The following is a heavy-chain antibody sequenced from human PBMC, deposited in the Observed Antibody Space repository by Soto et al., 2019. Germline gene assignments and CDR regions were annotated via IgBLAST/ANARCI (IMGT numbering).Heavy chain of an antibody. J-gene: IGHJ6*02. Sequence: SETLSLTCTVSGGSISSSSYYWGWIRQPPGKGLEWIGSIYYSGSTYYNPSLKSRVTVSVDTSKSQFSLKLSSVTAADTAVYYCARLLVVVVIDSDGMDVWGQGTTVTVSS. CDR2: IYYSGST. D-gene: IGHD2-15*01. CDR1: GGSISSSSYY. CDR3: ARLLVVVVIDSDGMDV. V-gene: IGHV4-39*01.